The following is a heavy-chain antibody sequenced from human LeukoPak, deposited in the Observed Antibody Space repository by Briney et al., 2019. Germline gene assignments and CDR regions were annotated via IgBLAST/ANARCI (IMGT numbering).Heavy chain of an antibody. CDR1: GFTFSSYS. D-gene: IGHD2-15*01. V-gene: IGHV3-21*01. Sequence: GGSLRLSCAASGFTFSSYSMNWVRQAPGKGLEWVSSISGSSSYIYYADSVKGRFTISRDDSKNTLYLQMNSLRAEDTAVYYCARDGDITPTDVWGQGTTVTVSS. CDR3: ARDGDITPTDV. CDR2: ISGSSSYI. J-gene: IGHJ6*02.